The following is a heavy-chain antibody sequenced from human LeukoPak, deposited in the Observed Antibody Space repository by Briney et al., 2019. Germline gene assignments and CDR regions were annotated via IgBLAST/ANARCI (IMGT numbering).Heavy chain of an antibody. V-gene: IGHV4-59*08. CDR2: IFFAGST. D-gene: IGHD3-10*01. CDR3: ARRYGSGSYDKFDY. Sequence: PSETLSLTCTVSGGSISSYHWNWIRQPPGKGLEWIGYIFFAGSTTYNTSLKSRVTISLDTSKSQFSLRLTSVTAADTAVYYCARRYGSGSYDKFDYWGQGTLVTVSS. J-gene: IGHJ4*02. CDR1: GGSISSYH.